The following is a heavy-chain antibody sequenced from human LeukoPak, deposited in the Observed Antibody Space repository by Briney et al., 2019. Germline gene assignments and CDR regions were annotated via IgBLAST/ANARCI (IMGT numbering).Heavy chain of an antibody. CDR2: INPNAGDT. Sequence: ASVTVSCKASGYTFTTYYLQWVRQPPGQGLEWMGIINPNAGDTGYARKFLGRVTMTRDTSTSTVYMELSSLRSEDTAVYYCAGEGGIAARSAFDIWGQGTMVTVSS. CDR3: AGEGGIAARSAFDI. CDR1: GYTFTTYY. J-gene: IGHJ3*02. V-gene: IGHV1-46*01. D-gene: IGHD6-6*01.